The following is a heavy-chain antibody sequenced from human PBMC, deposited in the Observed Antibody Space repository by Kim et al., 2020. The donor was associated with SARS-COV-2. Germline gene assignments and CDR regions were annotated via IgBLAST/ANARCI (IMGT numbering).Heavy chain of an antibody. J-gene: IGHJ3*02. Sequence: ADSVKGRFTISRNNSKNTLYLQMNSLRAEDPAVYYCARPNSGGCRGAFDIWGQGTMVTVSS. CDR3: ARPNSGGCRGAFDI. D-gene: IGHD1-26*01. V-gene: IGHV3-30*01.